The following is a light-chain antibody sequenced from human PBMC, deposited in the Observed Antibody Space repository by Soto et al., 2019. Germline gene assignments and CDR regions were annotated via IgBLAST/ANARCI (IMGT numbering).Light chain of an antibody. CDR1: SSDIGGYKY. Sequence: QSVLTQPASVSGSLGQSITISCTGTSSDIGGYKYVSWYQQHPGKAPKLIIFEVSNRPSGVSDRFSGSNSGNTASLTISGLQAADEDDYYCTSYSRYRVLVFGGGSK. CDR3: TSYSRYRVLV. V-gene: IGLV2-14*01. J-gene: IGLJ3*02. CDR2: EVS.